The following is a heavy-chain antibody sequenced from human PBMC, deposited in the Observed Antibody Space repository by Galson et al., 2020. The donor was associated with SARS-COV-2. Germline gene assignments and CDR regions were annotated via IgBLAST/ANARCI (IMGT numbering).Heavy chain of an antibody. V-gene: IGHV3-48*02. J-gene: IGHJ4*01. CDR3: ATEAHDY. CDR2: ITRGSDTK. Sequence: GESLKISCAASGFTFSSYSMNWVRQAPGKGLEWVSYITRGSDTKYYADSVKGRFTVSRDNAKNSVYLHMNNLGDEDTAVYYCATEAHDYWGHGTLVTVSS. CDR1: GFTFSSYS.